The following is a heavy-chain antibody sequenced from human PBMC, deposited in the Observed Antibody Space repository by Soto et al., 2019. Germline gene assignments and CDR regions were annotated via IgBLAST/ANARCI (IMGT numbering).Heavy chain of an antibody. V-gene: IGHV4-59*11. J-gene: IGHJ6*03. CDR1: RGSTGSHH. Sequence: SGPMPLSCKDCRGSTGSHHRSWIQQPPGKGLEWIGYIYYSGSTNYNPSLKSRVTISVDTSKNQFSLKLSSVTAADTAVYYCARVLAARPYYYYYYIDVWGKGTMVT. D-gene: IGHD6-6*01. CDR2: IYYSGST. CDR3: ARVLAARPYYYYYYIDV.